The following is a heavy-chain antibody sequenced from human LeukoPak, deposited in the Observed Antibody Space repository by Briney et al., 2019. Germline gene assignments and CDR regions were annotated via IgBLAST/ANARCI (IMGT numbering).Heavy chain of an antibody. CDR2: INPNSGGT. CDR3: ARETGRRVFYDSSGYRHF. Sequence: ASVKVSCKASGYTFTGHFMHWVRQAPGQGLEWMGWINPNSGGTYYAQKFQGRVTMTRDTSISTAYMEMSRLRSDDTAVYYCARETGRRVFYDSSGYRHFWGQGTLVAVSS. J-gene: IGHJ4*02. CDR1: GYTFTGHF. D-gene: IGHD3-22*01. V-gene: IGHV1-2*02.